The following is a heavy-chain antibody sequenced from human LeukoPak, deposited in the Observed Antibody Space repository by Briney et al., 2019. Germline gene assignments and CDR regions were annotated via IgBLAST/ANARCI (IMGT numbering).Heavy chain of an antibody. Sequence: SETLSLTCTVSGGSISSYNWNWIRQPPGKGLEWIGYNSETGSPNYNSSLENRVTLSLDTSKNQISLNLRSATVADTAVYYCARQDALGKYPPPYYMDVWGKGTTVIVS. J-gene: IGHJ6*03. V-gene: IGHV4-59*08. CDR3: ARQDALGKYPPPYYMDV. CDR2: NSETGSP. CDR1: GGSISSYN. D-gene: IGHD3-16*01.